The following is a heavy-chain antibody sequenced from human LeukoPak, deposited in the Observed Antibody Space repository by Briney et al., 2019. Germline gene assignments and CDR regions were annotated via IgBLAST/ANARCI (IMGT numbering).Heavy chain of an antibody. V-gene: IGHV3-13*01. CDR3: ARERSWYAYSDSDAFDI. Sequence: GGSLRLSCAASGFTFSDYDMHWVRQATGKGLEWVSAIGTAGDTYYTGSVKGRFTISRENAKNSLYLQMNSLRAGDTAVYYCARERSWYAYSDSDAFDIWGQGTMVTVSS. CDR1: GFTFSDYD. D-gene: IGHD6-13*01. J-gene: IGHJ3*02. CDR2: IGTAGDT.